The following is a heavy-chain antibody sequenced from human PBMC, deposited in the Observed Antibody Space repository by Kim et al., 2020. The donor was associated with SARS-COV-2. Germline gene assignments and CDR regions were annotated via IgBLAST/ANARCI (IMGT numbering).Heavy chain of an antibody. V-gene: IGHV4-39*01. Sequence: SETLSLTCTVSGGSISSSSYYWGWIRQPPGKGLEWIGSIYYSGSTYYNPSLKSRVTISVDTSKNQFSLKLSSVTAADTAVYYCASDEPNDYGDYGRYFDLWGRGTLVTVSS. CDR2: IYYSGST. CDR1: GGSISSSSYY. J-gene: IGHJ2*01. CDR3: ASDEPNDYGDYGRYFDL. D-gene: IGHD4-17*01.